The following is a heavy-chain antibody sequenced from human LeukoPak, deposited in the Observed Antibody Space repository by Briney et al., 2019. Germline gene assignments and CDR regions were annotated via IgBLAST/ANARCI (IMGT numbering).Heavy chain of an antibody. D-gene: IGHD1-1*01. Sequence: SETLSLTCTVSGGSISSYYWSWIRQPPGKGLEWIGYIYYSGSTNYNPSLRSRVTISVDTSKNQFSLKLSSVTAADTAVYYCARAQLNLLVDFGMDVWGQGTTVTVSS. CDR1: GGSISSYY. J-gene: IGHJ6*02. CDR2: IYYSGST. V-gene: IGHV4-59*01. CDR3: ARAQLNLLVDFGMDV.